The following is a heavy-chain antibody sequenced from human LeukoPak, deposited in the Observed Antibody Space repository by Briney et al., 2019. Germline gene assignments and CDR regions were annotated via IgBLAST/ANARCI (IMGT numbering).Heavy chain of an antibody. J-gene: IGHJ3*02. V-gene: IGHV1-24*01. CDR1: GYTLTELS. CDR2: FDPEDGET. Sequence: ASVTVSCKVSGYTLTELSMHWVRQAPGKGLEWMGGFDPEDGETIYAQKFQGRVTMTEDTSTDTAYMELSSLRSEDTAVYYCATYNSIFGVVIPSGAFDIWGQGTMVTVSS. CDR3: ATYNSIFGVVIPSGAFDI. D-gene: IGHD3-3*01.